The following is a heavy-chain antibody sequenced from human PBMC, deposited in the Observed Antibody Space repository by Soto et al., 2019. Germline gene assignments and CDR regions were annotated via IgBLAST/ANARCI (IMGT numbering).Heavy chain of an antibody. Sequence: QITLKESGPTLVKPTQTLTLTCTFSGFSFTTYGVGVGWIRQAPGKAPEWLALIYWDDQKTFRSSRESRLTITKDTSKDQVVLTINNMDPVDTATYYCTKKGQYHDSSACGRDCYMDVWGKGTTVTVSS. CDR2: IYWDDQK. D-gene: IGHD2-2*01. V-gene: IGHV2-5*02. CDR3: TKKGQYHDSSACGRDCYMDV. CDR1: GFSFTTYGVG. J-gene: IGHJ6*04.